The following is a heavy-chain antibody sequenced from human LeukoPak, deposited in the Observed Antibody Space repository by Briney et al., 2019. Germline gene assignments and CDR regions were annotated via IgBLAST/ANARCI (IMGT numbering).Heavy chain of an antibody. J-gene: IGHJ6*03. Sequence: ASVKVSCKASGYTFTSYGISWVRQAPGQGLEWMGWINTNTGNPTYAQGFTGRFVFSLDTSVSTAYLQISSLKAEDTAVYYCARALFGISGDYYYYMDVWGKGTTVTVSS. D-gene: IGHD2-15*01. V-gene: IGHV7-4-1*02. CDR3: ARALFGISGDYYYYMDV. CDR1: GYTFTSYG. CDR2: INTNTGNP.